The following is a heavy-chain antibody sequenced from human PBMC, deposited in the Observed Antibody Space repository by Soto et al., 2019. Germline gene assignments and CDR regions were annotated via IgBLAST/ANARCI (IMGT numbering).Heavy chain of an antibody. J-gene: IGHJ4*02. D-gene: IGHD6-19*01. CDR3: ARLPHPGIAVAGTVY. Sequence: EVLLVESGGGLVQPGGSLRLSCAASGFTFITYWMSWVRQAPGKGLEWVANIKQDGSEQFYVDSVKGRFNISRDNAQNSLSLQMNIRRAEDTAVYFCARLPHPGIAVAGTVYWGQGTLVTVSS. CDR2: IKQDGSEQ. CDR1: GFTFITYW. V-gene: IGHV3-7*05.